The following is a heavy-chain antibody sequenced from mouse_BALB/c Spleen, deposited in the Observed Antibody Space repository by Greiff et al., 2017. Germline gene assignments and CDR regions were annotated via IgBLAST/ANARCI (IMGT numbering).Heavy chain of an antibody. D-gene: IGHD4-1*01. Sequence: EVKLQESGAELVRPGALVKLSCKASGFNIKDYYMHWVKQRPEQGLEWIGWIDPENGNTIYDPKFQGKASITADTSSNTAYLQLSSLTSEDTAVYYCARGSRTGTDYWGQGTTLTVSS. J-gene: IGHJ2*01. CDR2: IDPENGNT. CDR1: GFNIKDYY. CDR3: ARGSRTGTDY. V-gene: IGHV14-1*02.